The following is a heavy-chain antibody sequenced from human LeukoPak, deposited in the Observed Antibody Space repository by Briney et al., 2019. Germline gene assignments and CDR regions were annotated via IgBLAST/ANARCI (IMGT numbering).Heavy chain of an antibody. CDR2: IWTNGRVE. Sequence: GGSLRLSCAASGFSFGIYGMRWVRQAPGKGLEWVAFIWTNGRVEYYADSVKGRFTVSRDNSNNVLYLHMNSVRAEDTAVYYCARDRNNYYFDHCGQGTQVTVSS. CDR3: ARDRNNYYFDH. V-gene: IGHV3-33*01. CDR1: GFSFGIYG. D-gene: IGHD1-20*01. J-gene: IGHJ4*02.